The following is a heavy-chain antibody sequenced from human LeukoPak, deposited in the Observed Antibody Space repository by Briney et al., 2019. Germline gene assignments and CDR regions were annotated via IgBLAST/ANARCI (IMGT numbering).Heavy chain of an antibody. CDR1: GFTFDDYG. CDR3: ARVRGQNQLLLVD. D-gene: IGHD2-2*01. V-gene: IGHV3-20*01. Sequence: GGSLRLSCAASGFTFDDYGMSWVRQAPGKGLEWVSGINWNGGSTGYADSVKGRFTNSRDNAKNSLYLQMNSLRAEDTALYHCARVRGQNQLLLVDWGQGTLVTVSS. J-gene: IGHJ4*02. CDR2: INWNGGST.